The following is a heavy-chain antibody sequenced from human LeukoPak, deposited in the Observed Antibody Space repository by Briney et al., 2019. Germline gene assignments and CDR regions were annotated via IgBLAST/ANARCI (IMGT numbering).Heavy chain of an antibody. J-gene: IGHJ4*02. CDR3: ARGGSSGWYYFDY. V-gene: IGHV1-69*06. D-gene: IGHD6-19*01. CDR2: IIPIFGTA. CDR1: GGTFSSYA. Sequence: SVKVSCKASGGTFSSYAISWVRQAPGQGLEWMGGIIPIFGTANYAQKFQGRVTITADKSTSTAYMELSSLRSEDTAVYYCARGGSSGWYYFDYWGQGTLVTVSS.